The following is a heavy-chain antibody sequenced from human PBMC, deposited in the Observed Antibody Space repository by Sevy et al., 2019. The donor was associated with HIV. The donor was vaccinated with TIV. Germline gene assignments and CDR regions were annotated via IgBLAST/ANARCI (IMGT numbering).Heavy chain of an antibody. CDR3: ARVPSAQYSSSWYYFDY. CDR2: ISSYNDNT. J-gene: IGHJ4*02. Sequence: ASVKVSCKASGYTFTSYGITWVRQAPGQGLEWMGWISSYNDNTNYAQNLQGRVTMTTDTSTSTAYMELRSLRSDDTAVYYCARVPSAQYSSSWYYFDYWGQGTPVTVSS. D-gene: IGHD6-13*01. V-gene: IGHV1-18*01. CDR1: GYTFTSYG.